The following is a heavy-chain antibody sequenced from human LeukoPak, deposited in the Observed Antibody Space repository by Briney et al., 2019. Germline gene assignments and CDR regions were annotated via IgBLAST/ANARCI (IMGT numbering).Heavy chain of an antibody. CDR3: ARTACCGGDCYIDY. CDR1: GYTFTGYY. Sequence: ASVKVSCKASGYTFTGYYMHWVRQAPGQGLEWMGRINPNSGGTNYAQKFQGRVTMTRDTSISTAYMELSRLRSDDTAVYYCARTACCGGDCYIDYWGQGTLVTVSS. V-gene: IGHV1-2*06. CDR2: INPNSGGT. D-gene: IGHD2-21*02. J-gene: IGHJ4*02.